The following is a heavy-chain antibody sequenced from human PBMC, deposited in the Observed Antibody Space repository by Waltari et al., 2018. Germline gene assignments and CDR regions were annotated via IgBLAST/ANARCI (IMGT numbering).Heavy chain of an antibody. CDR3: ARQSLDIVVVPAAGTGAFDI. CDR2: IYYSGST. Sequence: QLQLQESGPGLVKPSETLSLTCTVSGGSISSSSYYWGWIRQPPGKGLEWIGSIYYSGSTDSHPSLKSRVTISGDTSKNQFSLKLSSVTAADTAVYYCARQSLDIVVVPAAGTGAFDIWGQGTMVTVSS. J-gene: IGHJ3*02. D-gene: IGHD2-2*01. V-gene: IGHV4-39*01. CDR1: GGSISSSSYY.